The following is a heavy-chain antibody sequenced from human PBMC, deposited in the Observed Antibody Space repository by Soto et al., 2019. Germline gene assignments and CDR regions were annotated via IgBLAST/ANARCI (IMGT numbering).Heavy chain of an antibody. CDR2: INPSGGST. J-gene: IGHJ2*01. CDR1: GYTFTSYY. D-gene: IGHD5-12*01. V-gene: IGHV1-46*01. Sequence: ASVKVSCKASGYTFTSYYMHWVRQAPGQGLEWMGIINPSGGSTSYAQKFQGRATMTRDTSTSTVYMELSSLRSEDTAVYYCARDLSAGYSGYDNPYWYFDLWGRGTLVTVSS. CDR3: ARDLSAGYSGYDNPYWYFDL.